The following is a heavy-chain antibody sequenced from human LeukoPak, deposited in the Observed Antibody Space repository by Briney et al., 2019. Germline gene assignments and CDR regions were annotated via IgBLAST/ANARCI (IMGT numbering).Heavy chain of an antibody. CDR1: GFTFSRHP. J-gene: IGHJ1*01. D-gene: IGHD2-15*01. Sequence: GGSLRLSCAASGFTFSRHPMNWVRQAPGKGLEWVAAISNSGGDTFYSDSGKGRFTIARDNSKNTLYLQMNSLRVDDTAVYYCAQQLGYCSGGTCYFTYWGQGTLVTVSS. CDR2: ISNSGGDT. V-gene: IGHV3-23*01. CDR3: AQQLGYCSGGTCYFTY.